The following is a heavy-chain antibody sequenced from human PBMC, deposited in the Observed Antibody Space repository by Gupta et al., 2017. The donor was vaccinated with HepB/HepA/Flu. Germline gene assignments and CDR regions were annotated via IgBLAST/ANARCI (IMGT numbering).Heavy chain of an antibody. V-gene: IGHV3-21*02. CDR1: GVTFSSYV. CDR2: ISSSSSYI. CDR3: ARIPVVVAAGYAIDY. Sequence: EVQLVATGGSLDTHERSLRLSSEAYGVTFSSYVVIWVRRAPGKGLEWVSSISSSSSYIYYADSVNGRFTISRDNAKNELYLQMNRLRDEDTAVYYCARIPVVVAAGYAIDYWGQGTLVTVSS. D-gene: IGHD2-15*01. J-gene: IGHJ4*02.